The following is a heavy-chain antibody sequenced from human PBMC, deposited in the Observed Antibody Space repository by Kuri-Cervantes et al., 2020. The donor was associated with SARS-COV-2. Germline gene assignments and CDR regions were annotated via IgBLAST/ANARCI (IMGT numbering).Heavy chain of an antibody. Sequence: GESLKISCAASGFSFSNFDMHWVRQAPGKGLEWVAVISHDGKNKKCIASGKGRFTISRDNSQNTLYLHMKSLRSEDTAMYYCAKDRVGVQDFWGQGTLVTVSS. CDR3: AKDRVGVQDF. D-gene: IGHD2-21*01. V-gene: IGHV3-30*18. J-gene: IGHJ4*02. CDR1: GFSFSNFD. CDR2: ISHDGKNK.